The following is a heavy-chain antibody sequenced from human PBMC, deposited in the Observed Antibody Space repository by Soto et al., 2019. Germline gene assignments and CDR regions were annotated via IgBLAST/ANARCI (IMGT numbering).Heavy chain of an antibody. Sequence: PGGSLRLSCAASGFNFSDFYISWIRQAPGKGLEWVSFISATGETTYYAESLKGRSTISRDNAQKSLDLQMNSLRDADTAMSFCPRQLQGSRRKYYFDFWGQCTLVTVS. J-gene: IGHJ4*02. CDR1: GFNFSDFY. CDR2: ISATGETT. D-gene: IGHD1-26*01. V-gene: IGHV3-11*01. CDR3: PRQLQGSRRKYYFDF.